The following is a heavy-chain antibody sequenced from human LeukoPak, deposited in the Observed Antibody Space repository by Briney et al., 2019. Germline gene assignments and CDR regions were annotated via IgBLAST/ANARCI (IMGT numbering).Heavy chain of an antibody. CDR1: GYIFTYYY. D-gene: IGHD5-24*01. CDR3: ARGREMATTPFDY. V-gene: IGHV1-46*01. Sequence: GASVKVPCKASGYIFTYYYMHWVRQAPGQGLEWMGIINPSGGTTNYAQKFQGRVTMTRDTSTSTVYMELSSLRSEDTAVYYCARGREMATTPFDYWGQGTLVTVSS. J-gene: IGHJ4*02. CDR2: INPSGGTT.